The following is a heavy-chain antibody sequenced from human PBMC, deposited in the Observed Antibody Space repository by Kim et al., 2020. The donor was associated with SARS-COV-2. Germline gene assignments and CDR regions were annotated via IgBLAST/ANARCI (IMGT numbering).Heavy chain of an antibody. CDR1: GGSFSGYY. D-gene: IGHD6-13*01. Sequence: SETLSLTCAVYGGSFSGYYWSWIRQPPGKGLEWIGEINHSGSTNYNPSLKSRVTISVDTSKNQFSLKLSSVTAADTAVYYCARGRGSSVSGYSSSWYKMRAFDIWGQGTMVTVSS. CDR2: INHSGST. V-gene: IGHV4-34*01. J-gene: IGHJ3*02. CDR3: ARGRGSSVSGYSSSWYKMRAFDI.